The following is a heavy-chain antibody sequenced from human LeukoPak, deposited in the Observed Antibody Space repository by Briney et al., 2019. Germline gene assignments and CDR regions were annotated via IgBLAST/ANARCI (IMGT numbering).Heavy chain of an antibody. CDR2: IYPGDSET. J-gene: IGHJ4*02. D-gene: IGHD5-24*01. V-gene: IGHV5-51*01. Sequence: GESLKISCKGFGYSFTTYWIAWVRQMPGKGLEWMGIIYPGDSETRYSPSFQGQVTISADKSITTAYLQWSSLKASDTAMYYCARASPMATITYFDYWGQGTLVTVSS. CDR1: GYSFTTYW. CDR3: ARASPMATITYFDY.